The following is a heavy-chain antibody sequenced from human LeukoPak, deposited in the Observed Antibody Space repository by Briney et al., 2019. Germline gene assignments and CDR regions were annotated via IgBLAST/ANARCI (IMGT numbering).Heavy chain of an antibody. J-gene: IGHJ4*02. CDR2: IYTSGST. D-gene: IGHD2-2*01. CDR3: ARDYCSSTSCPFDY. CDR1: GGSISSYY. V-gene: IGHV4-4*07. Sequence: SETLSLTCTVSGGSISSYYWSWIRQPAGKGLEWIGRIYTSGSTNYHPSLKSRVTISVDTSKNQFSLKLSSVTAADTAVYYCARDYCSSTSCPFDYWGQGTLVTVSS.